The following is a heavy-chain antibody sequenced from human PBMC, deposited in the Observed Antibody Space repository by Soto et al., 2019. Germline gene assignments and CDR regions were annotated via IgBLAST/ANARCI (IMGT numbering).Heavy chain of an antibody. CDR1: GGTFSSYA. D-gene: IGHD5-18*01. Sequence: ASVKVSCKASGGTFSSYAISWVRQAPGQGLEWLGWINTHNGNTNYAQNLQGRVIMTADTSTNTAYMELSSLRSEDTAVYYCARDPGYSYGYNWGQGTLVTISS. CDR2: INTHNGNT. J-gene: IGHJ4*02. CDR3: ARDPGYSYGYN. V-gene: IGHV1-18*01.